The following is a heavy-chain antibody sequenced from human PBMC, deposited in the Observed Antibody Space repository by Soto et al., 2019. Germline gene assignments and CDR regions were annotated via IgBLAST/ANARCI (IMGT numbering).Heavy chain of an antibody. D-gene: IGHD3-3*01. J-gene: IGHJ4*02. CDR1: GFTFSNAW. Sequence: PGGSLRLSCAASGFTFSNAWMGWVHQAPGKXLEWVGRIKSKTDGGTTDYAAPVKGRFTISRDDSKNTLYLQMNSLKTEDTAVYYCTTDLVLRFLEWSKEDYWGQGTLVTVSS. CDR2: IKSKTDGGTT. CDR3: TTDLVLRFLEWSKEDY. V-gene: IGHV3-15*01.